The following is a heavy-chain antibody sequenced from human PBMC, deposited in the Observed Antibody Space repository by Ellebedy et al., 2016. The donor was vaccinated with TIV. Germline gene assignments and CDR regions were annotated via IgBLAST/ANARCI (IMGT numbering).Heavy chain of an antibody. CDR2: IYSGGST. Sequence: GGSLRLSXAASGFTVSSNYMSWVRQAPGKGLEWVSVIYSGGSTYYADSVKGRFTISRDNSKNTLYLQMNSLRAEDTAVYYCARDRLAVVAAGTKGPRGRWFDPWGQGTLVTVSS. D-gene: IGHD6-13*01. CDR1: GFTVSSNY. CDR3: ARDRLAVVAAGTKGPRGRWFDP. J-gene: IGHJ5*02. V-gene: IGHV3-66*01.